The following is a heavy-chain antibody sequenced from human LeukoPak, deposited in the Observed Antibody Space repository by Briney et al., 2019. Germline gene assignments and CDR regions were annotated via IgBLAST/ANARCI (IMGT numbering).Heavy chain of an antibody. J-gene: IGHJ4*02. D-gene: IGHD2-15*01. CDR3: ARAEYCSGGSCYSDDY. CDR2: ISSSGSSI. Sequence: GGSLRLSCAASGFTFSSYEMNWVRQAPGKGLEWVSYISSSGSSIYYADSVKGRFTISRDNAKNSLYLQMNSLRAEDTALYYCARAEYCSGGSCYSDDYWGQGTLVTVSS. V-gene: IGHV3-48*03. CDR1: GFTFSSYE.